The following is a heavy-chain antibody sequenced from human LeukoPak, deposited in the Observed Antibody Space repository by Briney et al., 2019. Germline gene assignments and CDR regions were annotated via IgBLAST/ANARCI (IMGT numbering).Heavy chain of an antibody. CDR1: GFTFSSYA. V-gene: IGHV3-21*01. D-gene: IGHD5-12*01. CDR2: ISSSSSYI. J-gene: IGHJ4*02. Sequence: GGSLRLSCAASGFTFSSYAMSWVRQAPGKGLEWVSSISSSSSYIYYADSVKGRFTISRDNAKNSLYLQMNSLRAEDTAAYYCARSGPIDYWGQGTLVTVSS. CDR3: ARSGPIDY.